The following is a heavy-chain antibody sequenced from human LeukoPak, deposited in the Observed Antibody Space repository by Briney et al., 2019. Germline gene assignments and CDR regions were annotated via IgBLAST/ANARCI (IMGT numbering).Heavy chain of an antibody. V-gene: IGHV3-74*01. CDR3: ARDQAIAVPPTADY. D-gene: IGHD1-1*01. J-gene: IGHJ4*02. Sequence: GGSQCLSCAASGFTFSRFWMRWVRQAPGKGLVWVSRINTDASNTIYADSVKGRFTISRDNAKSTLYLQMDSLRAEDTAVYYCARDQAIAVPPTADYWGQGTLVTVSS. CDR2: INTDASNT. CDR1: GFTFSRFW.